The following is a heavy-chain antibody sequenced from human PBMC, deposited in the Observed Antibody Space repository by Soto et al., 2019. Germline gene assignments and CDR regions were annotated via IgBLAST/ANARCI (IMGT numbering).Heavy chain of an antibody. CDR2: MNPNSGNT. CDR3: AREGITVAGTVDIDY. D-gene: IGHD6-19*01. CDR1: GYAFSSHD. V-gene: IGHV1-8*01. Sequence: QVQLVQSGAEVKKPGASVKVSCKASGYAFSSHDINWVRQATGQGLEWMGWMNPNSGNTGYAQKFQGRFTMTRATSISTAYMELSSLRSEDTALYYCAREGITVAGTVDIDYWGQGTLVTVSS. J-gene: IGHJ4*02.